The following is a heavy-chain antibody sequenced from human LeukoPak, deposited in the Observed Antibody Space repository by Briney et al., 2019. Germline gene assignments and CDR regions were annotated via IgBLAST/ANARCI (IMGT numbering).Heavy chain of an antibody. CDR2: IIPIFGTA. CDR1: GGTFSSYA. CDR3: ARAPGSCYYFDY. V-gene: IGHV1-69*05. Sequence: GASVKVSCKASGGTFSSYAISWVRQAPGQGLEWMGGIIPIFGTANYAQKFQGRVTITTDESTSTAYMELSSLRSEDTAVYYCARAPGSCYYFDYWGQGTLVTVSS. J-gene: IGHJ4*02. D-gene: IGHD2-15*01.